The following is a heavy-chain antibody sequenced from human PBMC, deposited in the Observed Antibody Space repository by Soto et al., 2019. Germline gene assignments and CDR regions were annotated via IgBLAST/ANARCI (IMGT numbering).Heavy chain of an antibody. D-gene: IGHD3-22*01. J-gene: IGHJ6*02. CDR2: ISAYNGNT. CDR1: GYTFTSYG. Sequence: GASVKVSCKASGYTFTSYGIGWVRQAPGQGLEWMGWISAYNGNTNYAQKLQGRVTMTTDTSTSTAYMELRSLRSDDTAVYYCAREGYYDSSGYYNYYGMDVWGQGTTVTVSS. V-gene: IGHV1-18*01. CDR3: AREGYYDSSGYYNYYGMDV.